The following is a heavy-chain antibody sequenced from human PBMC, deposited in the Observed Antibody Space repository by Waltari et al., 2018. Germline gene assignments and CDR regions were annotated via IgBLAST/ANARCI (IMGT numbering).Heavy chain of an antibody. CDR1: GGSISSGDYY. J-gene: IGHJ3*02. CDR2: IYYSGST. V-gene: IGHV4-30-4*08. Sequence: QVQLQESGPGLVKPSQTLSLTCTVSGGSISSGDYYWSGIRQPPGKGLEWIGYIYYSGSTYYNPSLKSRVTISVDTSKNQFSLKLSSVTAADTAVYYCARDFVGSSWSHLGAFDIWGQGTMVTVSS. D-gene: IGHD6-13*01. CDR3: ARDFVGSSWSHLGAFDI.